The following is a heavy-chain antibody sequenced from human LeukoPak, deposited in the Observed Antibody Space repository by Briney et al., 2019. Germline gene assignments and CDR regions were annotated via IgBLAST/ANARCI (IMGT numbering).Heavy chain of an antibody. CDR1: GFTFSSYS. CDR3: ARGRGYSYAGGY. J-gene: IGHJ4*02. CDR2: ISSSSSTI. Sequence: GGSLRLSCAASGFTFSSYSMNWVRQAPGKGLEWVSYISSSSSTIYYADSVKGRFTISRDNSKNTLYLQMNSLRAEDTAVYYCARGRGYSYAGGYWGQGTLVTVSS. D-gene: IGHD5-18*01. V-gene: IGHV3-48*01.